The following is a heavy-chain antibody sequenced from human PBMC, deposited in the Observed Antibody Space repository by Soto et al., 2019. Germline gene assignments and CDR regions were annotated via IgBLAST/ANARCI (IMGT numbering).Heavy chain of an antibody. V-gene: IGHV4-39*01. J-gene: IGHJ4*02. CDR1: GGSISSSTNY. D-gene: IGHD4-17*01. CDR2: MYYSGNT. CDR3: ASLYGDYVSY. Sequence: QLQLQESGPGLVKPSETLSLTCTVSGGSISSSTNYWGWIRQPPGEGLEWIGTMYYSGNTYYNPSLKSRVTISVDTSKNQFSLKLSSVTAADTAVYYCASLYGDYVSYWGQGTLVTVSS.